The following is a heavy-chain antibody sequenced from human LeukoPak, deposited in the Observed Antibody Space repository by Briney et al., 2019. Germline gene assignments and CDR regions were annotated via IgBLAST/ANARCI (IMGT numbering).Heavy chain of an antibody. J-gene: IGHJ6*03. CDR3: ARGLYVPAAIAPYYYYYMDV. D-gene: IGHD2-2*01. Sequence: ASVKVSCKASGYTFTSYDINWVRQATGQGLEWMGWMNPNSGNTGYAQKFQGRVTITRNTSISTAYMELSSLRSEDTAVYYCARGLYVPAAIAPYYYYYMDVWGKGTTVTVSS. CDR1: GYTFTSYD. V-gene: IGHV1-8*03. CDR2: MNPNSGNT.